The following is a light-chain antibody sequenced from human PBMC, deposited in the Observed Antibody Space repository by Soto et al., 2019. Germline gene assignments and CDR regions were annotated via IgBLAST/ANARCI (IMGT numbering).Light chain of an antibody. CDR2: DAS. CDR3: QQRSNWPSIT. Sequence: EIVMTQSPAPLSVSPPSRATLSCRASQSVSSYLAWYQQKPGQAPRLLIYDASNRATGIPARFSGSGSGTDFTLTINSLEPEDFAVYYCQQRSNWPSITFGQGTRLEIK. CDR1: QSVSSY. J-gene: IGKJ5*01. V-gene: IGKV3-11*01.